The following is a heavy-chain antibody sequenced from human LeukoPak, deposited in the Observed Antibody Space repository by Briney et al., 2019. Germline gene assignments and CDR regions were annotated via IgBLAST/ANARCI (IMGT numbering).Heavy chain of an antibody. J-gene: IGHJ4*02. CDR2: IWYDGSKK. CDR3: AKDSWISGRFDY. Sequence: EGSLRLSCVASGFTFSSYGMHWVRQAPGKGLEWVAFIWYDGSKKYYADSVKGRFTISRDNSKNTVYLQMNSLRAEDTAVYYCAKDSWISGRFDYWGQGTLVTVSS. V-gene: IGHV3-33*03. D-gene: IGHD3-10*01. CDR1: GFTFSSYG.